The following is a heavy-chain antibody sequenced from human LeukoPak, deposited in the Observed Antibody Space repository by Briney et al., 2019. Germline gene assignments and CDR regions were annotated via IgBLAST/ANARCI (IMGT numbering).Heavy chain of an antibody. V-gene: IGHV3-21*01. CDR3: ARDSPASSGYGLASFGMDV. Sequence: GGSLRLSCAASGFTFSSYSMNWVRQAPGKGLEWVSSISSSSSYIYYADSVKGRFTISRDNAKNSLYLQMNSLRAEDTAVYYCARDSPASSGYGLASFGMDVWGQGTTVTVSS. J-gene: IGHJ6*02. CDR2: ISSSSSYI. CDR1: GFTFSSYS. D-gene: IGHD3-22*01.